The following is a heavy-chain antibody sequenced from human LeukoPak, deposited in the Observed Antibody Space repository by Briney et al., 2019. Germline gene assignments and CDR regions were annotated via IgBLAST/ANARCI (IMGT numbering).Heavy chain of an antibody. D-gene: IGHD2-2*01. CDR2: INPSGGST. Sequence: ASVKVSFKASGYTFTSYYMHWVRQAPGQGLEWMGIINPSGGSTSYAQKFQGRATMTRDTSTSTVYMELSSLRSEDTAVYYCARDSCSSTSCYGGSFDYWGQGTLVTVSS. CDR3: ARDSCSSTSCYGGSFDY. V-gene: IGHV1-46*01. J-gene: IGHJ4*02. CDR1: GYTFTSYY.